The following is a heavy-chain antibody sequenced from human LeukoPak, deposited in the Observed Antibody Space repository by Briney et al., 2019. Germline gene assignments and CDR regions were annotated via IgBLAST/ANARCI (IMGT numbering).Heavy chain of an antibody. CDR3: XXSPHILTGENFDF. Sequence: ASVTVSCKASGYTFTGYYMHWVRQAPGQGLEWMGWINSNSGGTNYAQKFQARVTITRDTSISTAYMELSRLRSDDTDAYYCXXSPHILTGENFDFWGQGTLVTVSS. CDR1: GYTFTGYY. CDR2: INSNSGGT. J-gene: IGHJ4*02. D-gene: IGHD3-9*01. V-gene: IGHV1-2*02.